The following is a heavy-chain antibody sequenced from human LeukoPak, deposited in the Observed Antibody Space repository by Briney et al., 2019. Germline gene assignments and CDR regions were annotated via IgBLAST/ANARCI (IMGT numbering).Heavy chain of an antibody. CDR3: SKRPSTGLYFFDC. D-gene: IGHD1-1*01. J-gene: IGHJ4*02. CDR2: IGSVGGT. V-gene: IGHV3-23*01. Sequence: PGGSLRLSCAASGFTLSSSVMSWVRQAPGKGLEWVSTIGSVGGTYYADSVKGRFTIPRDKSKNTLYLQVNNLRAEDTAVYYCSKRPSTGLYFFDCWGQGTLVTVSS. CDR1: GFTLSSSV.